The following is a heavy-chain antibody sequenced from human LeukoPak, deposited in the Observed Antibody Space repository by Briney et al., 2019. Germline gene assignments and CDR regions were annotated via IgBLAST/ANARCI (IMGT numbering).Heavy chain of an antibody. D-gene: IGHD1-26*01. Sequence: GRSLRLSCAASGFTFSSYSMNWVRQAPGKGLEWVSSISSSSSYIYYADSVKGRFTISRDNAKNSLYLQMNSLRAEDTAVYYCARAPRGVGAYFDYWGQGTLVTVSS. CDR1: GFTFSSYS. CDR2: ISSSSSYI. CDR3: ARAPRGVGAYFDY. J-gene: IGHJ4*02. V-gene: IGHV3-21*01.